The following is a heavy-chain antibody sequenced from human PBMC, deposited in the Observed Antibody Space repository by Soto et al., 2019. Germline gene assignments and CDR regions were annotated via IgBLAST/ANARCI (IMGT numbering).Heavy chain of an antibody. D-gene: IGHD2-15*01. V-gene: IGHV4-30-2*01. CDR3: ARVQVVAAQN. CDR2: IHHSGST. J-gene: IGHJ4*02. CDR1: GGSISSGGYS. Sequence: QLQLHQSRSRLVKPSQTLSLTCAVSGGSISSGGYSRYSILQPPGNVLEWIGHIHHSGSTYHNPSLKTRVTISVDRSKNQFSRKVSSVAAADTAVYYCARVQVVAAQNWGEATLVTFSS.